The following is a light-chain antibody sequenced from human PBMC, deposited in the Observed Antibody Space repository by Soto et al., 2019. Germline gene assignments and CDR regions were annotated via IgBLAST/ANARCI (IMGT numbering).Light chain of an antibody. CDR1: QSISSY. CDR3: QKNYSTPYT. CDR2: AAS. V-gene: IGKV1-39*01. J-gene: IGKJ2*01. Sequence: DIQMTQSPSSLSASVGDRVTITCRASQSISSYLNWYQQKPGKAPKLLIYAASSLQSGVPSRFSGSGSGTDFTLTISSLQPEDFATYYGQKNYSTPYTFGQGTKVDIK.